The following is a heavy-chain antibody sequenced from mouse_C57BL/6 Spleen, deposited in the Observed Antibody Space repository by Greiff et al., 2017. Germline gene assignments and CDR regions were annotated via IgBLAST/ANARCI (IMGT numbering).Heavy chain of an antibody. V-gene: IGHV1-69*01. CDR3: ARGVTTLGGYAGDY. Sequence: QVQLQQPGAELVMPGASVKLSCKASGYTFTSYWMHWVKQRPGQGLEWIGEIDPSDSYTNYNQKFKGKSTLTVDKSSSTAYMQLSSLTSEDSAVYYCARGVTTLGGYAGDYWGQGTSVTVSS. D-gene: IGHD2-2*01. CDR1: GYTFTSYW. CDR2: IDPSDSYT. J-gene: IGHJ4*01.